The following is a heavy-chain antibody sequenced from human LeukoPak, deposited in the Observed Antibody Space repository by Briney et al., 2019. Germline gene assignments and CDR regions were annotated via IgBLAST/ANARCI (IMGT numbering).Heavy chain of an antibody. Sequence: ASVKVSCKASGYTLTDYYMHWVRQAPGQGLEWMGRINPNSGGTNYAQKFQGRVTMTRDTSISTVYMELSRLRSDDTAVYYCARGPHGDYPHDYWGQGTLVTVSS. CDR1: GYTLTDYY. V-gene: IGHV1-2*06. CDR2: INPNSGGT. D-gene: IGHD4-17*01. J-gene: IGHJ4*02. CDR3: ARGPHGDYPHDY.